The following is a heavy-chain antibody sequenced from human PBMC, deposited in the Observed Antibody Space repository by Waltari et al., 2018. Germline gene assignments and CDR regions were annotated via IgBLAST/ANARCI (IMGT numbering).Heavy chain of an antibody. Sequence: QVQLQESGPGLVKPSQTLSLTCTVSGGSISSGGYYWSWIRQHPGKGLEWIGYIYYSGITYYNPSLKSRVTRSVDTSKNQFSLKLSSVTAADTAVYYWARDKIAAADYYYGRDVWGQGTTVTVSS. CDR1: GGSISSGGYY. D-gene: IGHD6-13*01. CDR2: IYYSGIT. J-gene: IGHJ6*02. V-gene: IGHV4-31*03. CDR3: ARDKIAAADYYYGRDV.